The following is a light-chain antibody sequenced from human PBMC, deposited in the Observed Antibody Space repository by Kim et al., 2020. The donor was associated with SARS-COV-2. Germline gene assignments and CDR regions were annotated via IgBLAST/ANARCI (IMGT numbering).Light chain of an antibody. Sequence: APINCKSSQSVLYSSNNKNYLAWYQQKPGQPPKLLIYWASTRESGVPDRFSGSGSGTDFTLTISSLQAEDVAVYYCQQYYSIPITFGQGTRLEIK. CDR3: QQYYSIPIT. CDR2: WAS. V-gene: IGKV4-1*01. CDR1: QSVLYSSNNKNY. J-gene: IGKJ5*01.